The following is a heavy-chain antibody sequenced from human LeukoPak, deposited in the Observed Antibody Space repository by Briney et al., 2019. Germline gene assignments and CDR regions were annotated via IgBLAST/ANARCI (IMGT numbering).Heavy chain of an antibody. CDR3: ARDDPSMIAALHY. V-gene: IGHV3-33*01. CDR1: GFTFSSYG. J-gene: IGHJ4*02. CDR2: IWYDGSNK. D-gene: IGHD6-6*01. Sequence: GGSLRLSCAASGFTFSSYGMHWVRQAPGKGLEWVAVIWYDGSNKYYADSVKGRFTISRDNSKNSVYLQMNSLRAEDTAVYYCARDDPSMIAALHYWGQGTLVTVSS.